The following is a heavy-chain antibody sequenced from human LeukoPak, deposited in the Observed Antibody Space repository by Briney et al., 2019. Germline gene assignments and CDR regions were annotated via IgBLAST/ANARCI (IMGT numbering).Heavy chain of an antibody. V-gene: IGHV1-18*01. J-gene: IGHJ5*02. D-gene: IGHD3-10*01. Sequence: ASVKVSCKTSGYSFSSYAVSWVRLAPGQGLKWMGWISSYNGDTNYSQKFQGRVTMTTATSTRTAYMELRSLRSDDTAVYYCARDSALVRGAPHLLTAWGQGTLVSVSS. CDR1: GYSFSSYA. CDR2: ISSYNGDT. CDR3: ARDSALVRGAPHLLTA.